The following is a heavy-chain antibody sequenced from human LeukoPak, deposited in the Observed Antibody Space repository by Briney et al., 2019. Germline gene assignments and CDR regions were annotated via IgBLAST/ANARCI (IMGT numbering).Heavy chain of an antibody. CDR1: GGSISSYY. V-gene: IGHV4-59*01. D-gene: IGHD3-10*01. Sequence: PSETLSLTCTVSGGSISSYYWSWIRQPPGKGLEWIGYIYYSGSTNYNPSLKSRVTISVDTSKNQFSLKLSSVTAADTAVYYCARSLAVPYYYYYGMDVWGQGTTVTVSS. CDR2: IYYSGST. J-gene: IGHJ6*02. CDR3: ARSLAVPYYYYYGMDV.